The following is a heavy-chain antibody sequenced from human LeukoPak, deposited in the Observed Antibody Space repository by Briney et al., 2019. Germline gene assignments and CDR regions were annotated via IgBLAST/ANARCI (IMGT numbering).Heavy chain of an antibody. CDR2: MNPNSGNT. V-gene: IGHV1-8*01. CDR3: ARGRYESSGYYCDY. Sequence: ASVKVSCKASGYTFTNYDINWVRQATGQGLVWMGWMNPNSGNTGYTQKFQGRVTMTRNTSISTAYMELSSLRSEDTAVYYCARGRYESSGYYCDYWGQGTQVTVSS. CDR1: GYTFTNYD. J-gene: IGHJ4*02. D-gene: IGHD3-22*01.